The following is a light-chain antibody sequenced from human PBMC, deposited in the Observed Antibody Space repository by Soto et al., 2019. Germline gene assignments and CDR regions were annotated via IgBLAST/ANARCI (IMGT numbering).Light chain of an antibody. Sequence: IQMTQSPSSLSVSVGDIVTITCRASQSIGGFLNWYQQKLGKAPKLLIYAASSLQSGVPSRFSGSGSGTEFTLTISSLQPDDFATYYCQQYNQFGQGTKVDIK. CDR1: QSIGGF. CDR3: QQYNQ. V-gene: IGKV1-39*01. J-gene: IGKJ1*01. CDR2: AAS.